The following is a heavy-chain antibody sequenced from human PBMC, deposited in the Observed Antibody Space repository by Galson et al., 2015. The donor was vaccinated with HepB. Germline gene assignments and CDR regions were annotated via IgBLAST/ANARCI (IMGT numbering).Heavy chain of an antibody. J-gene: IGHJ5*02. CDR1: GLRVSANY. CDR2: IYTGGNT. Sequence: SLRLSCAASGLRVSANYMNCVRQAPGKGLKWVSIIYTGGNTDYADVVQGRFTISRHESKNTVYLQMNSLRVEDTAVYYCARGYAYGSGSNWFDPWGQGTLVTVSS. CDR3: ARGYAYGSGSNWFDP. V-gene: IGHV3-53*04. D-gene: IGHD3-10*01.